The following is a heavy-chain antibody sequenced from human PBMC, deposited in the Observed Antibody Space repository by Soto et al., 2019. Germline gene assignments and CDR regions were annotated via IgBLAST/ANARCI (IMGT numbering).Heavy chain of an antibody. CDR1: GYSFTSNW. V-gene: IGHV5-51*01. J-gene: IGHJ3*02. D-gene: IGHD5-18*01. Sequence: EVQLVQSGAEVKKPGESLKISCKGSGYSFTSNWIGWVRQMPGKGLEWMGIIYPGDSDSRYSPSFQGQVTISADKSINTAYLQWSSLKASDTAMYYCARRGGYSYGSGIFGAFDIWGQGTMVTVSS. CDR2: IYPGDSDS. CDR3: ARRGGYSYGSGIFGAFDI.